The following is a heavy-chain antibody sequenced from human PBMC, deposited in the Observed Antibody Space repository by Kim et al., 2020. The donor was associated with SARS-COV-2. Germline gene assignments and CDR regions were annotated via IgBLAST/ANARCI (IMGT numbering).Heavy chain of an antibody. D-gene: IGHD2-2*01. J-gene: IGHJ6*03. CDR2: INTNTGNP. CDR1: GYTFTSYA. Sequence: ASVKVSCKASGYTFTSYAMNWVRQAPGQGLEWMGWINTNTGNPTYAQGFTGRFVFSLDTSVSTAYLQISSLKAEDTAGYYCARDWYCSSTSCYGGYYYYYMDVWGKGTTVTVSS. V-gene: IGHV7-4-1*02. CDR3: ARDWYCSSTSCYGGYYYYYMDV.